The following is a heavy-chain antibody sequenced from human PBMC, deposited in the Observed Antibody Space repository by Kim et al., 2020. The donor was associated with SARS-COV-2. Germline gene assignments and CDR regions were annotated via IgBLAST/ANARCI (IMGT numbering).Heavy chain of an antibody. CDR1: GGSISSSSYY. V-gene: IGHV4-39*01. Sequence: SETLSLTCTVSGGSISSSSYYWGWIRQPPGKGLEWIGSIYYSGSTYYNPSLKSRVTISVDTSKNQFSLKLSSVTAADTAVYYCARLWFGGSWFDPWGQGT. J-gene: IGHJ5*02. D-gene: IGHD3-10*01. CDR2: IYYSGST. CDR3: ARLWFGGSWFDP.